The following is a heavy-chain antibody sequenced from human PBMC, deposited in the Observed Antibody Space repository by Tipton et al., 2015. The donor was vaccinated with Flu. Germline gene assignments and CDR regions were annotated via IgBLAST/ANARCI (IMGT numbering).Heavy chain of an antibody. Sequence: TLSLTCAVFGYSISSGYYWDWIRQPPGKGLEWIGNIYHSGSTYYNPSLKSRVTISVDTSKIKFSLKLTSVTAADTAVYCCARRGSGFYDSSGCDHWGQGTLVTVSS. CDR2: IYHSGST. D-gene: IGHD3-22*01. CDR3: ARRGSGFYDSSGCDH. J-gene: IGHJ4*02. CDR1: GYSISSGYY. V-gene: IGHV4-38-2*01.